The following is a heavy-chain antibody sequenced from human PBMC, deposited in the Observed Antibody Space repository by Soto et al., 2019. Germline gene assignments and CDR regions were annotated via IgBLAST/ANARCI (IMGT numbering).Heavy chain of an antibody. CDR2: IYYSGST. CDR3: ASSLKGKGFGGVIVKTDAFDI. Sequence: SETLSLTCTVSGGSISSSSYYWGWIRQPPGKGLEWIGSIYYSGSTYYNPSLKSRVTISVDTSKNQFSLKLSSVTAADTAVYYCASSLKGKGFGGVIVKTDAFDIWGQGTMVTVSS. D-gene: IGHD3-16*02. CDR1: GGSISSSSYY. V-gene: IGHV4-39*01. J-gene: IGHJ3*02.